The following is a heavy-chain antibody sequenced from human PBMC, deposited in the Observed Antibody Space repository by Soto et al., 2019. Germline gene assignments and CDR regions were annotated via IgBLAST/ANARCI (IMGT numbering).Heavy chain of an antibody. D-gene: IGHD6-19*01. J-gene: IGHJ4*02. CDR3: ARETGYSSGSFDY. Sequence: VGSLRLSCAASGFTFSSYEMNWVRQAPGKGLEWVSYISSSGSTIYYADSVKGRFTISRDNAKNSLYLQMNSLRAEDTAVYYCARETGYSSGSFDYWGQGTLVTVSS. CDR1: GFTFSSYE. V-gene: IGHV3-48*03. CDR2: ISSSGSTI.